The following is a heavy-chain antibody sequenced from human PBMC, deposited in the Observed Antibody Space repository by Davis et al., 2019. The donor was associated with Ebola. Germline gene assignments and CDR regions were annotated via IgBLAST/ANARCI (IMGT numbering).Heavy chain of an antibody. CDR2: INPNSGGT. D-gene: IGHD3-10*01. J-gene: IGHJ6*02. CDR1: GYTFTGYY. V-gene: IGHV1-2*02. Sequence: ASVKVSCKASGYTFTGYYMHWVRQAPGQGLEWMGWINPNSGGTNYAQKFQGRVTMTRDTSISTAYMELSRLRSDDTAVYYCARGSYGSGSSLYYYYYGMDVWGQGTTVTVSS. CDR3: ARGSYGSGSSLYYYYYGMDV.